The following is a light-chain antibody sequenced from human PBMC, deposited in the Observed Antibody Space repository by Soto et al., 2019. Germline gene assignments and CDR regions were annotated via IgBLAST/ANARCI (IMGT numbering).Light chain of an antibody. Sequence: DIQMTQSPSTLSASVGDRVTITCRASQSISNWLAWYQQKPGKAPSLLIYAASNLDSGVPSRFSGSGSGTEFTLTISRLQPDDFATYYCQQTYNTPFTFGPGTKVDIK. CDR1: QSISNW. J-gene: IGKJ3*01. CDR2: AAS. V-gene: IGKV1-5*01. CDR3: QQTYNTPFT.